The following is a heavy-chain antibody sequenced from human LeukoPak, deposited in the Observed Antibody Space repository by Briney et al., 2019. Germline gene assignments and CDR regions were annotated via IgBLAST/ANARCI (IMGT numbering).Heavy chain of an antibody. Sequence: ATETLSLTCTVSGYSISSSYFWGWIRQPPGKGLEWIGSISHSGSTYYNPSLKSRVTISIDTSKNQFSLNLRLVTAADTAVYYCARDAAAANFDYWGQGTLVTVSS. CDR1: GYSISSSYF. D-gene: IGHD6-25*01. CDR2: ISHSGST. V-gene: IGHV4-38-2*02. J-gene: IGHJ4*02. CDR3: ARDAAAANFDY.